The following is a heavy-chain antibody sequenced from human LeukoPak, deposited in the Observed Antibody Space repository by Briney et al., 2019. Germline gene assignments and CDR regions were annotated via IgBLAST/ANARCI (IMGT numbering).Heavy chain of an antibody. D-gene: IGHD3-10*01. V-gene: IGHV4-38-2*01. CDR2: FYHSGST. J-gene: IGHJ4*02. Sequence: SETLSLTCAVSGYSISSGYYWGWLRQPPGKGLEWIGIFYHSGSTYYNPSPKSRVTISVDPSKDQFSLKLSSVTAADTAVYYCARTGLYGSGSSDYWGQGTLVTVSS. CDR3: ARTGLYGSGSSDY. CDR1: GYSISSGYY.